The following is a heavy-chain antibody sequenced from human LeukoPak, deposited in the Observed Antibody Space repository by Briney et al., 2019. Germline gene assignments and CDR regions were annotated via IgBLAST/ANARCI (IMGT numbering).Heavy chain of an antibody. J-gene: IGHJ1*01. V-gene: IGHV4-59*08. CDR2: IYYSGST. CDR3: ARHHPSSAEYFQH. Sequence: PSETLSLTCTVSGGSISSYYWSWIRQPPGKGLEWIGYIYYSGSTNYSPSLKSRVTISVDTSKNQFSLKLSSVTAADTAVYYCARHHPSSAEYFQHWGQGTLVTVSS. CDR1: GGSISSYY.